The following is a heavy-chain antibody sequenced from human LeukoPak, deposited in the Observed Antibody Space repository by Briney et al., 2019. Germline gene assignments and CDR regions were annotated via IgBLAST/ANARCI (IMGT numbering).Heavy chain of an antibody. D-gene: IGHD6-19*01. CDR3: ARDLGIAVAGNYYYGMDV. CDR2: ISSSSSYI. J-gene: IGHJ6*02. Sequence: GGSLRLSCAASGFTFSSYSMNWVRQAPGKGLEWVSSISSSSSYIYYADSVKGRFTISRDNAKNSLYLQMNSLRAEDTALYYCARDLGIAVAGNYYYGMDVWGQGTTVTVSS. V-gene: IGHV3-21*04. CDR1: GFTFSSYS.